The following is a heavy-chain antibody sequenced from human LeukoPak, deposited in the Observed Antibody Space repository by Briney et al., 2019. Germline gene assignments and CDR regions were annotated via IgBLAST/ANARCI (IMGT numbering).Heavy chain of an antibody. CDR3: ARWLQYIDY. D-gene: IGHD5-24*01. Sequence: GGSLRLSCAASGFTFSSYEMNWVRQAPGKGLEWVSYISSSGSTIYYADSVKGRFTISRDNAKNSLYLQMNGLRAEDTAVYYCARWLQYIDYWGQGTLVTVSS. J-gene: IGHJ4*02. CDR1: GFTFSSYE. CDR2: ISSSGSTI. V-gene: IGHV3-48*03.